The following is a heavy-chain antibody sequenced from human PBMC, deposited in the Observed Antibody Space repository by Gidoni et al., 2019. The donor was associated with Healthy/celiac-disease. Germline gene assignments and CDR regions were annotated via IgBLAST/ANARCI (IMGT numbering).Heavy chain of an antibody. CDR1: GYSFTSYW. Sequence: EVQLVQSGAEVKKPGESLKISCKGSGYSFTSYWIGWVRQMPGKGLEWMGIIYPGDSDTRYSPSFQGQVTISADKSISTAYLQWSSLKASDTAMYYCASSSIHPYDSSGYYPYYFDYWGQGTLVTVSS. V-gene: IGHV5-51*01. D-gene: IGHD3-22*01. CDR2: IYPGDSDT. J-gene: IGHJ4*02. CDR3: ASSSIHPYDSSGYYPYYFDY.